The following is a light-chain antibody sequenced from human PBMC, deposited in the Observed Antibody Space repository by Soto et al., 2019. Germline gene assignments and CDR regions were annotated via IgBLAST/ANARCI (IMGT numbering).Light chain of an antibody. V-gene: IGKV1-39*01. CDR3: QLSDRIPPWT. CDR1: QSVSNY. CDR2: AAS. J-gene: IGKJ1*01. Sequence: DIQITQPPSSLSASLGDRVTMTCRASQSVSNYLHWYQQRPGKAPELLIYAASNLQSGVPSRFSGSGSGTEFALTISSLQPEDFATYYCQLSDRIPPWTFGQGTKVHIK.